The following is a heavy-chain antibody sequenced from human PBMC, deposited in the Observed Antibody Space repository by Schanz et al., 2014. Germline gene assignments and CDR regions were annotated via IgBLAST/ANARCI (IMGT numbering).Heavy chain of an antibody. Sequence: VQLVESGGGVVQPGRSLRLSCAASGFTFSSYAMSWVRQAPGKGLEWVANIKKDGSEKYYVDSVKGRFTISRDNAKNRVYLQMNRQRAEDTAMYYCTKEKSQVGVTGLFDLWGQGTLVTVSS. J-gene: IGHJ4*02. CDR1: GFTFSSYA. V-gene: IGHV3-7*01. CDR2: IKKDGSEK. CDR3: TKEKSQVGVTGLFDL. D-gene: IGHD2-21*02.